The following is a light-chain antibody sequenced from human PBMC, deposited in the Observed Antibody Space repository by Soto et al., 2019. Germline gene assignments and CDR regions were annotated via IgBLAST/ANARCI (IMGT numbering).Light chain of an antibody. V-gene: IGKV2-28*01. CDR3: MQALESPPT. Sequence: DIVMTQSPLSMPVTPGEPASISCRSSQSLLNRNGQNCLDWYLQKPGQSPQLLIHMGFIRASGVPDRFSGSGSGTYFTLTISRVEAEDVGVYYCMQALESPPTFGGGTNLVIK. CDR1: QSLLNRNGQNC. J-gene: IGKJ4*01. CDR2: MGF.